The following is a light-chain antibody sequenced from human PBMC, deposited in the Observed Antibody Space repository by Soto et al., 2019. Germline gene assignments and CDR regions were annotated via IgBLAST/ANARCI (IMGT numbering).Light chain of an antibody. V-gene: IGKV3-20*01. CDR3: QHYVSLPLT. J-gene: IGKJ4*01. CDR2: GAS. CDR1: QSTDSSS. Sequence: PGDRATLSCRASQSTDSSSLAWYQQTPGQTPRLLIYGASTRATGVSDRFSGSGSGTDFTLSISRLEPEDSAVYYCQHYVSLPLTFGGGTKVEIK.